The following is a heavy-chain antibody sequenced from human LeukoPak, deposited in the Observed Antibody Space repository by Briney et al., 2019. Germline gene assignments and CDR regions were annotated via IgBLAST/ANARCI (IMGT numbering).Heavy chain of an antibody. D-gene: IGHD6-19*01. V-gene: IGHV4-61*02. CDR3: VRDQPGIEVAGFLRRFDY. CDR1: GGSISSSSYY. J-gene: IGHJ4*02. Sequence: SETLSLTCTVSGGSISSSSYYWSWIRQPAGKGLEWIGRIYTSGSTNYNPSLKSRVTISVDTSKNQFSLKLSSVTAADTAVYYCVRDQPGIEVAGFLRRFDYWGQGTLVTVSS. CDR2: IYTSGST.